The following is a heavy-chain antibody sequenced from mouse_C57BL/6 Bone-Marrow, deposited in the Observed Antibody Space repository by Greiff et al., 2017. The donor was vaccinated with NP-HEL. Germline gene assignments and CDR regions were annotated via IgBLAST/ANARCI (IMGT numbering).Heavy chain of an antibody. V-gene: IGHV5-4*01. Sequence: EVHLVESGGGLVKPGGSLKLSCAASGFTFSSYAMSWVRQTPEKRLEWVATISDGGSYTYYPDNVKGRFTISRDNAKNNLYLQMSHLKSEDTAMYYCGRDLYYAMDYWGQGTSVTVSS. CDR1: GFTFSSYA. CDR2: ISDGGSYT. CDR3: GRDLYYAMDY. J-gene: IGHJ4*01.